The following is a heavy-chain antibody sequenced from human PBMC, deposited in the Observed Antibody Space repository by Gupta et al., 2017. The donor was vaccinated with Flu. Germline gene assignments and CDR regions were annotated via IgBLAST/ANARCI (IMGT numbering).Heavy chain of an antibody. J-gene: IGHJ4*02. V-gene: IGHV4-59*01. CDR3: ATGADQYFDF. CDR1: GGSISSYY. Sequence: SGGSISSYYWSWIRQPPGQGLEWIGYVYYSGNTNYNPSLKSRVTISLDMSKNQFSLRLSSVTAADTAVYFCATGADQYFDFWGQGALVSVSS. CDR2: VYYSGNT.